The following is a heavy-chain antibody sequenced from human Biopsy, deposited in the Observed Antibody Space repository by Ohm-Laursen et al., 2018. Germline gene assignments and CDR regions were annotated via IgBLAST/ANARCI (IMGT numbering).Heavy chain of an antibody. CDR3: AKPADSYGSEFYFDY. J-gene: IGHJ4*02. Sequence: SLTLSCAAPGFTFSISALTWIRQAPGKGLVRVSVINTSGGSTHYAVSVKESFTISRDNSKNTLYLRMNSLRAEDTAVYYCAKPADSYGSEFYFDYWGQGTLVTVSS. CDR1: GFTFSISA. V-gene: IGHV3-23*01. D-gene: IGHD4-17*01. CDR2: INTSGGST.